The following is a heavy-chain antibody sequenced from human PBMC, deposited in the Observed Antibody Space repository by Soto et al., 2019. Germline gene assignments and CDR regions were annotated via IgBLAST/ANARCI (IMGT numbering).Heavy chain of an antibody. D-gene: IGHD1-26*01. CDR2: ISAYNGNT. Sequence: GASLKVSCKASGYTFTSYGISWVRQAPGQGLEWMGWISAYNGNTNYAQKLQGRVTMTTDTSTSTAYMERRSLRSDDTAVYYGARDAAVGLFDYWGQGTLVTVSS. CDR3: ARDAAVGLFDY. J-gene: IGHJ4*02. CDR1: GYTFTSYG. V-gene: IGHV1-18*01.